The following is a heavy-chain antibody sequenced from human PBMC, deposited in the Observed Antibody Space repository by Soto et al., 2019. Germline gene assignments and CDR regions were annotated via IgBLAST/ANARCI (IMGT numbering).Heavy chain of an antibody. D-gene: IGHD3-22*01. CDR3: ARVPATGYYYDSSGYYYFDY. V-gene: IGHV1-18*01. Sequence: AALKVSCKASRYTFTIDGISWVRQAPGQGREWMGWISTYNGNTNYAQKLQGRVTMTTDTSTSTAYMELRSLRSDDTAVYYCARVPATGYYYDSSGYYYFDYWGQGTLVTVSS. J-gene: IGHJ4*02. CDR1: RYTFTIDG. CDR2: ISTYNGNT.